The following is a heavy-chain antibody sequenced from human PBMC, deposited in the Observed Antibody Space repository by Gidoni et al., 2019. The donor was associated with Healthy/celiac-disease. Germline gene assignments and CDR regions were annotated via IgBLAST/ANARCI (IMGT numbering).Heavy chain of an antibody. V-gene: IGHV3-21*01. D-gene: IGHD3-10*01. CDR2: ISRSSSYL. CDR1: GFTFRSSS. J-gene: IGHJ6*02. Sequence: EVQLVESGGGLVKPGGSLRLSCSASGFTFRSSSMNWVRQATGKGLAWVSSISRSSSYLYYADSVKGRFTISRDNAKNALYLQMNSLRAEDTAVYYCAREGTLYGSGSYYMGAYYYYGMDVWGQGTTVTVSS. CDR3: AREGTLYGSGSYYMGAYYYYGMDV.